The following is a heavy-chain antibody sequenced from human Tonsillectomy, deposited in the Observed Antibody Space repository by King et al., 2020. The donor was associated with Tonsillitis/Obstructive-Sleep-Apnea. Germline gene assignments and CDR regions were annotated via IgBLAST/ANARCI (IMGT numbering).Heavy chain of an antibody. CDR1: GFTFSSYW. D-gene: IGHD3-3*01. CDR2: INSDGSST. J-gene: IGHJ6*02. V-gene: IGHV3-74*01. CDR3: ARDPHYEFWSGGGMDV. Sequence: VQLVESGGGLVQPGGSLRLSCAASGFTFSSYWMHWVRQAPGKGLVWVSRINSDGSSTSYADSVNGRFTVSRDNAKNTLYLQMNSLRAEDTAVYYCARDPHYEFWSGGGMDVWGQGTTVAVSS.